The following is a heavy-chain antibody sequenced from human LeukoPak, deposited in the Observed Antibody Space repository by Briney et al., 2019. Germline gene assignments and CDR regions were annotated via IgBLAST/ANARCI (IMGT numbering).Heavy chain of an antibody. CDR2: IRFDGSNR. J-gene: IGHJ4*02. D-gene: IGHD6-19*01. Sequence: PGGSLRLSCAASGFTFSSYAMHWVRQAPGKGLEWVAYIRFDGSNRYFADSVKGRFTISRDNSKNTLYLQMNSLRAEDTAVYYCAKRGSGSYEFDYWGQGTLVTVSS. V-gene: IGHV3-30*02. CDR1: GFTFSSYA. CDR3: AKRGSGSYEFDY.